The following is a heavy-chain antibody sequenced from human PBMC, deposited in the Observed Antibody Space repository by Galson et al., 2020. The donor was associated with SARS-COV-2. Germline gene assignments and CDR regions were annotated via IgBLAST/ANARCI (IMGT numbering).Heavy chain of an antibody. Sequence: GESLKISCVASGTTISNYGTCWVRPAPGEGHDLVATTISTTYYADSVRRRFIISRDDSKNTLYLQMNGLSADDTAVYYCAKDFVRGIGYMDVWGPGTTVTVSS. V-gene: IGHV3-23*01. D-gene: IGHD3-10*02. CDR1: GTTISNYG. CDR2: TISTT. CDR3: AKDFVRGIGYMDV. J-gene: IGHJ6*03.